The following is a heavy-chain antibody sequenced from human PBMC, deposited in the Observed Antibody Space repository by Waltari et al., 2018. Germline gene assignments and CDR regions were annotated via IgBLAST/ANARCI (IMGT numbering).Heavy chain of an antibody. CDR1: GGSFSRSDW. CDR2: IHHSGTT. J-gene: IGHJ4*02. Sequence: QVQLKESGPGLVKPSGTLSLTCSVSGGSFSRSDWWSWVRQPPGKGREWIGEIHHSGTTNHNPSLKRRVIMSVDKSKNQFSLKLNSVTAADTAVYYCARGFDGWPFDYWGQGMLVLVSS. V-gene: IGHV4-4*02. CDR3: ARGFDGWPFDY. D-gene: IGHD6-19*01.